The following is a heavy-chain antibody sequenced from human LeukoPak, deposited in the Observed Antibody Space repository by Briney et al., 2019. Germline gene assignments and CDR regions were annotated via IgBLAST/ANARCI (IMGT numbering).Heavy chain of an antibody. V-gene: IGHV1-8*01. CDR1: GYTFTSYD. D-gene: IGHD3-10*01. CDR3: ARVTRSITMVRGVVSRNFDY. CDR2: MNPNSGNT. Sequence: ASVKASCKASGYTFTSYDINWVRQATGQGLEWMGWMNPNSGNTGYAQKFQGRVTMTRNTSMSTAYMELSSLRSEDTAVYYCARVTRSITMVRGVVSRNFDYWGQGTLVTVSS. J-gene: IGHJ4*02.